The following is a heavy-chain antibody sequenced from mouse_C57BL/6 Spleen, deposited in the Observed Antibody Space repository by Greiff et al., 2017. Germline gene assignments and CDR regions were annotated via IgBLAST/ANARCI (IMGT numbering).Heavy chain of an antibody. D-gene: IGHD1-1*01. J-gene: IGHJ3*01. V-gene: IGHV1-76*01. CDR3: ARGDDYYGSSPFAY. CDR2: IYPGSGNT. Sequence: QVQLQQSGAELVRPGASVKLSCKASGYTFTDYYINWVKQRPGQGLEWIARIYPGSGNTYYNEKFKGKATLTAEKSSSTAYMQLSSLTSEDSAVYFCARGDDYYGSSPFAYWGQGTLVTVSA. CDR1: GYTFTDYY.